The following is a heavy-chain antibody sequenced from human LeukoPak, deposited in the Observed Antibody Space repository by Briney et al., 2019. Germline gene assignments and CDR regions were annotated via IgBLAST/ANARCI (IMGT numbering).Heavy chain of an antibody. CDR3: ARDRGGSSWYRY. J-gene: IGHJ4*02. V-gene: IGHV1-2*02. D-gene: IGHD6-13*01. CDR1: GYIFTGYY. CDR2: INPDSGGT. Sequence: GASVKVSCKASGYIFTGYYMHWVRQAPGQGLEWMGWINPDSGGTNYAQKLQGRVTMTTDTSTSTAYLELRSLKSDDTAVYYCARDRGGSSWYRYWGQGTLVTVSS.